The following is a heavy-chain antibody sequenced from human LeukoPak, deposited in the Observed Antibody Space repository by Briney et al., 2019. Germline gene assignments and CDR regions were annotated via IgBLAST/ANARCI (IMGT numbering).Heavy chain of an antibody. J-gene: IGHJ4*02. CDR3: AKDPYYDFWSGYYSGPSFDY. CDR2: ISGSGGST. D-gene: IGHD3-3*01. Sequence: PGGSLRLSCAASGFTFSSYAMSWVRQAPGKGLAWVSAISGSGGSTYYADSVKGRFTISRDNSKNTLYLQMNSLRAEDTAVYYCAKDPYYDFWSGYYSGPSFDYWGQGTLVTVSS. CDR1: GFTFSSYA. V-gene: IGHV3-23*01.